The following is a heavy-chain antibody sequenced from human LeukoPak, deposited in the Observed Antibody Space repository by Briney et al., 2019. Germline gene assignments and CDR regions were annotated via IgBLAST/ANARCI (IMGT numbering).Heavy chain of an antibody. J-gene: IGHJ5*02. D-gene: IGHD2-2*01. V-gene: IGHV3-21*01. Sequence: GGSPRLSCAASGFTFSSYSMNWVHQAPGKGLEWVSSISSSSSYIYYADSVKGRFTISRDNAKNSLYLQMNSLRAEDTAVYYCARDYCSSTSCYPYNWFDPWGQGTLVTVSS. CDR3: ARDYCSSTSCYPYNWFDP. CDR2: ISSSSSYI. CDR1: GFTFSSYS.